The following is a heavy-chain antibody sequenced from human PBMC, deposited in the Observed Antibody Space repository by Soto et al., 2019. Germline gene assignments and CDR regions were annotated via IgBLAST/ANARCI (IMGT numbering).Heavy chain of an antibody. J-gene: IGHJ6*04. CDR1: GFSFSSFA. CDR2: IGDSGAST. V-gene: IGHV3-23*01. Sequence: EVLLLESGGGLVQPGGSLRLSCEASGFSFSSFAMNWVRQAPGKGLEWVSAIGDSGASTYYADSVKGRFTISRDNSRNTLYLQQTSLSAEDTAVYYCTKGVELDVWGNGTTVTVSS. D-gene: IGHD1-26*01. CDR3: TKGVELDV.